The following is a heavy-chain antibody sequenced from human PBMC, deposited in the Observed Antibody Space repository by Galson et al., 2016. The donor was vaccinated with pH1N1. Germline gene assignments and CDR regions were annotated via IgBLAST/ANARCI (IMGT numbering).Heavy chain of an antibody. Sequence: SCAASGFSFSSYAMTWVRQAPGKGLEWVASINDGGGDTYYADSVQGRFTISRDNSKNTVSLQMNSLRAEDTAVFYCARSSDVTAYYGLDVWGQGTTVSVSS. D-gene: IGHD6-6*01. CDR1: GFSFSSYA. J-gene: IGHJ6*02. V-gene: IGHV3-23*01. CDR2: INDGGGDT. CDR3: ARSSDVTAYYGLDV.